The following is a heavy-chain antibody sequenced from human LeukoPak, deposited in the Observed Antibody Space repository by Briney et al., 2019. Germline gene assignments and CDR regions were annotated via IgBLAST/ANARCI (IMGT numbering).Heavy chain of an antibody. Sequence: GGSLRLSCAASGFPFSSYAMNWVRQAPGKGLEWVSVIAGSDGFTQYADSVKGRFTISRDNSKNTVYLQMNRLRVEDTALYYCVRSLDYWGQGTMVTVSS. V-gene: IGHV3-23*01. CDR1: GFPFSSYA. CDR2: IAGSDGFT. CDR3: VRSLDY. J-gene: IGHJ4*03.